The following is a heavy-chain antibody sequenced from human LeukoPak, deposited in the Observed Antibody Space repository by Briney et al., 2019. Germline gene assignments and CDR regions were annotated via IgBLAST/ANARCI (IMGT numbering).Heavy chain of an antibody. D-gene: IGHD3-3*01. CDR3: AREKYYDFWSGYS. V-gene: IGHV1-69*13. Sequence: ASVKVSCKASGGTFSSYAISWVRQAPGRGLEWMGGIIPIFGTANYAQKFQGRVTITADESTSTAYMELSSLRSEDTAVYYCAREKYYDFWSGYSWGQGTLVTVSS. CDR1: GGTFSSYA. CDR2: IIPIFGTA. J-gene: IGHJ4*02.